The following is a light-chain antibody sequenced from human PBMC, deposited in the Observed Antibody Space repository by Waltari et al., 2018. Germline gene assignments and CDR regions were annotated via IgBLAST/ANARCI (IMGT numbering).Light chain of an antibody. Sequence: EIVLTQSPGTLSLSPGHRATPLCSASQTINNNYSVWYPQKPGQAPKLLVYGPSDRATGIPDRFGYSGSGTDFTLTISRLEPEDFAMYYCQQYGSSPWTFGQGTKVEI. V-gene: IGKV3-20*01. CDR1: QTINNNY. CDR3: QQYGSSPWT. CDR2: GPS. J-gene: IGKJ1*01.